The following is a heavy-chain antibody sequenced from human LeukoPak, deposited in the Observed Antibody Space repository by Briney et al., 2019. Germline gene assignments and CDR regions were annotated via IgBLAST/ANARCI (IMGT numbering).Heavy chain of an antibody. V-gene: IGHV3-21*01. J-gene: IGHJ4*02. D-gene: IGHD3-10*01. Sequence: PGGSLRLSCAASGFTFSSYSMNWVRQAPGKGLEWVSSISSSSSYIYYADSVKGRFTISRDNAKNSLYLQMNSLRAEDTAVYYCARGRITMVRGVIPYFDYWGRGTLVTVSS. CDR1: GFTFSSYS. CDR2: ISSSSSYI. CDR3: ARGRITMVRGVIPYFDY.